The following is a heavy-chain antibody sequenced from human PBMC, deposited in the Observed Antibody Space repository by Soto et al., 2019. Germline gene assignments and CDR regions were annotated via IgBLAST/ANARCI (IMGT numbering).Heavy chain of an antibody. CDR2: IYYSGST. D-gene: IGHD3-22*01. Sequence: QVQLQESGPGLVKPSQTLSLTCTVSGGSISSGGYYWSWIRQHPGKGLEWIGYIYYSGSTYYNPSLKSRVTISVDTSKNQFSLKLSAVTAADTAVYYCAGDGDSSGYLGAFDIWGQGTMVTVSS. CDR3: AGDGDSSGYLGAFDI. CDR1: GGSISSGGYY. J-gene: IGHJ3*02. V-gene: IGHV4-31*03.